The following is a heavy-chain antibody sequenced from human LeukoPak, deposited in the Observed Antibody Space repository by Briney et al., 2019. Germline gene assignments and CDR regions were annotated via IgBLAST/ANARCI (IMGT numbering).Heavy chain of an antibody. D-gene: IGHD3-16*02. V-gene: IGHV3-72*01. CDR3: GRILVHVLGGIDYYGMDV. CDR2: IRKKVNGYTT. Sequence: PGGSLRLSCAAFGFTFSDHYMYWVRQAPGKGLEWVGRIRKKVNGYTTEYAASVKGRFTISRDDSKNSLYLQMNSLISEDTAVYYCGRILVHVLGGIDYYGMDVWGQGTTVTVCS. CDR1: GFTFSDHY. J-gene: IGHJ6*02.